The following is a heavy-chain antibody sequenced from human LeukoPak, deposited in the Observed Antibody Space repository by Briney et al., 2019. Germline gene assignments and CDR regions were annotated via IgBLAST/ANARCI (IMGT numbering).Heavy chain of an antibody. Sequence: GGSLRLSCAVSGITLSDYGMSWVRQAPGKGLEWVVGLSGSGGGTNYADSVQGQFTISRDNPKNTLYLQMNSLRAEDTAVYFCAKRGVVIRVFLVGFHKEAYYFDSWGQGALVTVSS. D-gene: IGHD3-10*01. V-gene: IGHV3-23*01. CDR1: GITLSDYG. J-gene: IGHJ4*02. CDR3: AKRGVVIRVFLVGFHKEAYYFDS. CDR2: LSGSGGGT.